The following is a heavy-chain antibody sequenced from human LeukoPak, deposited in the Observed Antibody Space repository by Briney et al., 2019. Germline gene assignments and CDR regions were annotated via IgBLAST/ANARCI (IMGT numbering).Heavy chain of an antibody. J-gene: IGHJ6*02. CDR1: GGTFSSYA. CDR2: IIPILGIA. D-gene: IGHD1-26*01. V-gene: IGHV1-69*04. Sequence: GASVKVSFKASGGTFSSYAISWVRQAPGQGREWMGSIIPILGIANYAQKFQGRVTITADKSTSTAYMELSSLRSEDTAVYYCARLVGDADGVPDYYGMDVWGQGTTVTVSS. CDR3: ARLVGDADGVPDYYGMDV.